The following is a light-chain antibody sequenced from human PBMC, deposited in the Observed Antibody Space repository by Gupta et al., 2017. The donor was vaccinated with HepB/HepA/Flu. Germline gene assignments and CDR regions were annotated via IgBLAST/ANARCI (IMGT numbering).Light chain of an antibody. CDR1: SSDVGSYNL. J-gene: IGLJ1*01. CDR3: CSYAGSSTFYV. V-gene: IGLV2-23*02. Sequence: QSALPPPASAPGSPAQSLPILCPGTSSDVGSYNLVSWYQQHPGKAPKLMIYEVSKRPSRVSNRFSGSKSGNTASLTISGLQAEDEADYYCCSYAGSSTFYVFGTGTKVTVL. CDR2: EVS.